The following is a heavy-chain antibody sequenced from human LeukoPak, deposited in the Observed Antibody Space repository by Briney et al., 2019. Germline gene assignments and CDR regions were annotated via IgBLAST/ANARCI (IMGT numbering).Heavy chain of an antibody. V-gene: IGHV1-46*01. J-gene: IGHJ4*02. D-gene: IGHD3-10*01. CDR3: ARNYGSGSYDSDYFDY. CDR2: INPSGGST. Sequence: ASVKVSCKASGYTFTSYYMHWVRQAPGQGLEWMGIINPSGGSTSYAQKFQGRVTMTRDTSTSTVYMELSSLRSEDTAVYYCARNYGSGSYDSDYFDYWGQGTLVTVSS. CDR1: GYTFTSYY.